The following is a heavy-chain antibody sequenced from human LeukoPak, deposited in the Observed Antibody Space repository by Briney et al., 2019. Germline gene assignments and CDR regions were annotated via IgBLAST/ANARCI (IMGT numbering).Heavy chain of an antibody. D-gene: IGHD2-15*01. J-gene: IGHJ6*02. CDR1: GFNFTNYA. Sequence: GGSLRSSRAASGFNFTNYAMHWVGQAPGKGLEWVAVISSDRKYYGDSVKGRFTISRDVTKNTLHLQMGSLRAEDTAVYYCARGPWGYCSGGSCYGVDYYYRMDVWGHGTTVTVS. CDR2: ISSDRK. CDR3: ARGPWGYCSGGSCYGVDYYYRMDV. V-gene: IGHV3-30*03.